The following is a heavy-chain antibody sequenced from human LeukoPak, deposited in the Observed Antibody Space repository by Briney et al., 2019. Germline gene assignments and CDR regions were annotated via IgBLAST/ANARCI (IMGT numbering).Heavy chain of an antibody. D-gene: IGHD1-26*01. V-gene: IGHV1-2*02. CDR3: ARDRVGATRSRFQDRKAGIDY. J-gene: IGHJ4*02. CDR2: INPDSGGT. CDR1: GYTFTGYY. Sequence: ASVKVSCKASGYTFTGYYMHWVRQAPGQGLEWMGWINPDSGGTNYAQKFQGRVTMTRDTSISTAYMELSRLRSDDTAVYYCARDRVGATRSRFQDRKAGIDYWGQGTLVTVSS.